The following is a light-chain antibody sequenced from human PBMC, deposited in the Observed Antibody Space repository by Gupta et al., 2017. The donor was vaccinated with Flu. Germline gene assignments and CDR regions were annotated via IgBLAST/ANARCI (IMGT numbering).Light chain of an antibody. CDR2: DDS. V-gene: IGLV3-21*03. CDR3: QVWDTSSDHVI. CDR1: NMGRKS. Sequence: GKRARGSRGGNNMGRKSVHWYQQKPVQAPVLVVHDDSDLPSGIPERFSVSNSGNTATLTISRVEAGDEADYYSQVWDTSSDHVIFGGGTKLTVL. J-gene: IGLJ2*01.